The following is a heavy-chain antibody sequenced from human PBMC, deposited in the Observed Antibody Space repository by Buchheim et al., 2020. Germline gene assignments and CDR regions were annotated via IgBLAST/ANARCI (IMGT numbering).Heavy chain of an antibody. J-gene: IGHJ4*02. CDR2: ISDDGSNK. CDR3: AKRRREYSSSPFDH. CDR1: GFSFSTYX. V-gene: IGHV3-30*18. Sequence: QVQLVESGGGVVQPGRSLRLSCTASGFSFSTYXMHWVSQAPGKGLEWVAFISDDGSNKYYADSVKGRFTXSRGNSTKQLHLQMSSLRVEDTAVYYCAKRRREYSSSPFDHWGQGTL. D-gene: IGHD6-6*01.